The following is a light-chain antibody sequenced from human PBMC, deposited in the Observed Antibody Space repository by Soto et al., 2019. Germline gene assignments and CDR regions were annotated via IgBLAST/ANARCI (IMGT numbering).Light chain of an antibody. V-gene: IGLV2-11*01. CDR1: SSDVGGYNY. CDR2: DVT. Sequence: QSVLTQPASVSGSPGQSITISCTGTSSDVGGYNYVSWYQQHPGKAPKLMIFDVTKRPSGVPDRFSGSKSGNTAYLTISALQAEDEADYYCCSYAGNSVVFGGGTKLTVL. J-gene: IGLJ2*01. CDR3: CSYAGNSVV.